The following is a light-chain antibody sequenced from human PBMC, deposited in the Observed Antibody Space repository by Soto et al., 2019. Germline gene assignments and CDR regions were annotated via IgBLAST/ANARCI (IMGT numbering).Light chain of an antibody. CDR1: QSVSSN. CDR3: QQYNNWPRRT. Sequence: EIVMTQSPATLSVSPGERAILSFSASQSVSSNLAWYQQKPGQAPRLLIYGASTRATGIPARFSGSGSGTEFTLTISSLQSEDFAVYYCQQYNNWPRRTFGQGTKVDIK. J-gene: IGKJ1*01. V-gene: IGKV3-15*01. CDR2: GAS.